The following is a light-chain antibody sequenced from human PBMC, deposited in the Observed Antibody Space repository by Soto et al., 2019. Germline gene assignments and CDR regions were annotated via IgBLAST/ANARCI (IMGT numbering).Light chain of an antibody. CDR2: GAS. V-gene: IGKV3-15*01. CDR1: QSVSRD. J-gene: IGKJ2*01. CDR3: QNYNYWPYN. Sequence: EIVLTPSPATLPVSPVERATLSCRASQSVSRDLAWYQQKPGQAPRLLIYGASTRAPSIPARFSGSGSGTDFTLTISSLQSEDFAVYYCQNYNYWPYNCGQGTK.